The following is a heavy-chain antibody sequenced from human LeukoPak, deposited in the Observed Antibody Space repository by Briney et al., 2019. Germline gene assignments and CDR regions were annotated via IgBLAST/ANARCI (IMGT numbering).Heavy chain of an antibody. CDR3: ARVYIHQHTSIEH. Sequence: ASVKVSCKASGYTFSDYCIHWVRQAPGQGLEWIGWINPSSGVTEFEQNLQGRVTTTRHTSISTAYMNLAGLTSDDTAVYYCARVYIHQHTSIEHWGQGTLVTVSS. CDR1: GYTFSDYC. CDR2: INPSSGVT. D-gene: IGHD1-14*01. V-gene: IGHV1-2*02. J-gene: IGHJ4*02.